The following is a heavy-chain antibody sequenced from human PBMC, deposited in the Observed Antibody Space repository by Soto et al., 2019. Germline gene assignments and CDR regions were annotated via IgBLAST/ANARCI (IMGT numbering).Heavy chain of an antibody. Sequence: HPGGSLRLSCAASGFTFSSYGMHWVRQAPGKGLEWVAVISYDGSNKYYADSVKGRFTISRDNSKNTLYLQMNSLRAEDTAVYYCAKDGHYDSSGYYYVSWFDPWGQGTLVTVS. CDR3: AKDGHYDSSGYYYVSWFDP. D-gene: IGHD3-22*01. CDR2: ISYDGSNK. J-gene: IGHJ5*02. CDR1: GFTFSSYG. V-gene: IGHV3-30*18.